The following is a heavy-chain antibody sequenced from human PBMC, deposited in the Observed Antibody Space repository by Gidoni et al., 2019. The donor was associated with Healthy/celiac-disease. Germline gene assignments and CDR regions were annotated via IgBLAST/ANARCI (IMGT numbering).Heavy chain of an antibody. V-gene: IGHV3-30-3*01. CDR1: GFTFSSYA. CDR2: ISYDGSNK. D-gene: IGHD2-21*01. J-gene: IGHJ6*03. CDR3: ARDLDSEADYMDV. Sequence: QVQLVESGGGVVQTGRSLRLSCEASGFTFSSYALHCVRQAPGKGLEWVAVISYDGSNKYYADSVKGRFTISRDNSKNTLYLQMNSLRAEDTAVYYCARDLDSEADYMDVWGKGTTVTVSS.